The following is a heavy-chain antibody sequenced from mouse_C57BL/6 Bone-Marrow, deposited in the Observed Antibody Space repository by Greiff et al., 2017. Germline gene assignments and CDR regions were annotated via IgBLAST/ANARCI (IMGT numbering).Heavy chain of an antibody. D-gene: IGHD1-1*01. CDR3: ASRGGKYAMDY. Sequence: EVQRVESGPVLVKPGASVKMSCKASGYTFTDYYMNWVKQSHGKSLEWIGVINPYDGGTSYNQKFKGKATLTVDTSSSTAYMELNSLTSKDSAVDYCASRGGKYAMDYWGQGTSVTVSS. CDR1: GYTFTDYY. V-gene: IGHV1-19*01. J-gene: IGHJ4*01. CDR2: INPYDGGT.